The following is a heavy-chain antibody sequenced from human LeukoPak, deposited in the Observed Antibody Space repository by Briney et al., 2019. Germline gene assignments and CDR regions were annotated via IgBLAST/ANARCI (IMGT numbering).Heavy chain of an antibody. J-gene: IGHJ5*02. V-gene: IGHV4-59*02. CDR2: VFHNGDS. D-gene: IGHD1-26*01. CDR3: APKPIVPDSQGHYFDT. CDR1: GASVRSHY. Sequence: PSGTLSLTCTVSGASVRSHYWSWIRHPPGKGREWIGNVFHNGDSSFAPSLTSRVTMSVDTSKQQFSLKLNSVTAADTAVYYCAPKPIVPDSQGHYFDTWGQGILVTVSS.